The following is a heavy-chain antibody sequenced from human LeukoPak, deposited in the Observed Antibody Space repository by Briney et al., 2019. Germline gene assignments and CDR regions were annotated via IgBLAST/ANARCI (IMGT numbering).Heavy chain of an antibody. D-gene: IGHD3-22*01. V-gene: IGHV2-5*01. CDR2: DDK. Sequence: DDKPYSPSLKSTLTITKDTSKNQVVLTMTNMDPVDTATYYCAHRQRYYDSSGYYSYFDYWGQGTLVTVSS. CDR3: AHRQRYYDSSGYYSYFDY. J-gene: IGHJ4*02.